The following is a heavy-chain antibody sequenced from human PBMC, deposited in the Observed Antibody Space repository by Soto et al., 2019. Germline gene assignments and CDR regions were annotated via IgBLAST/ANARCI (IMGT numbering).Heavy chain of an antibody. CDR2: IYYSGST. Sequence: QVQLQESGPGLVKPSQTLSLTCTVSGVSISSGDYYWSWIRQPPGKGLEWIGYIYYSGSTYYNQXHKSRITISVXXSXTXXSLKLSSVTAADTAVYYCARRLWFGELLSPHSFDYWGQGTLVTVSS. D-gene: IGHD3-10*01. J-gene: IGHJ4*02. CDR1: GVSISSGDYY. V-gene: IGHV4-30-4*01. CDR3: ARRLWFGELLSPHSFDY.